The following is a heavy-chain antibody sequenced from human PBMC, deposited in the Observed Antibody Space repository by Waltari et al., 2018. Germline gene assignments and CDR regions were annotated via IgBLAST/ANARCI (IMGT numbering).Heavy chain of an antibody. CDR3: AREIGYDFWSGHPYYYYYGMDV. Sequence: QVQLVPSGAEVKKPGASVKVSCKASGYTFTSYDINWVRKATGPGLEWMGWMNPNSGNTGYAQKVQGRVTMTRKTAISPAYMELGSLRSEDTAVYYCAREIGYDFWSGHPYYYYYGMDVWGQGTTVTVSS. J-gene: IGHJ6*02. CDR1: GYTFTSYD. D-gene: IGHD3-3*01. V-gene: IGHV1-8*01. CDR2: MNPNSGNT.